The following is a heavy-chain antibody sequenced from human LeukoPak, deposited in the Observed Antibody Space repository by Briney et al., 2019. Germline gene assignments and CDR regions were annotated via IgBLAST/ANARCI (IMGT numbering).Heavy chain of an antibody. V-gene: IGHV3-23*01. CDR3: AKAPYDDGGGYPDY. D-gene: IGHD3-22*01. CDR1: GFTFSSYA. Sequence: GGSLRLSCAASGFTFSSYAMSWVRQAPGKGLEWVSVISGSGRSTYYADSVKGRFTISRDNSKNTLYLQMNSLRAEDTAVYYCAKAPYDDGGGYPDYWGQGTLVTVSS. J-gene: IGHJ4*02. CDR2: ISGSGRST.